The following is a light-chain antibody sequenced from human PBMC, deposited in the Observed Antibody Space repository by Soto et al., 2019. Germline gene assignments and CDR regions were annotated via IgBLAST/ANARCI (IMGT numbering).Light chain of an antibody. CDR1: QSVRSNY. CDR2: GAS. J-gene: IGKJ4*01. V-gene: IGKV3-20*01. CDR3: QQYGSSPRT. Sequence: EIVLTQSPGTLSLSPGERATHSCRASQSVRSNYLAWYQQKPGQAPRLLIYGASSRATGIPDRFSGSGSGTDFTLTINRLEPEDFAVYFCQQYGSSPRTFGRGTKVEIK.